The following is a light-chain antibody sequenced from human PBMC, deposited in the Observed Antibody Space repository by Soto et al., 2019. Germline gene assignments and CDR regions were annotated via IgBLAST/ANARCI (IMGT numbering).Light chain of an antibody. Sequence: QSALTQPPSVSGSPGQSVTISCTGTSSDVGSYNRVSWYQQPPGTAPNLMIYDDSNRPSVVPDRFAGSKSGNTASLTISGLQAEDEADYYCSSYRSRSTVVFGGGTKLTVL. CDR1: SSDVGSYNR. CDR3: SSYRSRSTVV. CDR2: DDS. V-gene: IGLV2-18*02. J-gene: IGLJ2*01.